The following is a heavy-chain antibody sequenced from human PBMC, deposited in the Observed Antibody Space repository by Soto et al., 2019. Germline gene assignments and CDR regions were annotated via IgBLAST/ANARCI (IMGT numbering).Heavy chain of an antibody. V-gene: IGHV4-31*02. J-gene: IGHJ5*02. CDR1: GAALNSGNNY. CDR3: ARLRIATNTYNCFDP. Sequence: SGTLSLTCIVSGAALNSGNNYWSWIRQVPGKGLEWIGHIYVTGAVDYNPSLRDRITISQDTSERQFSLNLRLVTAADTAVYYFARLRIATNTYNCFDPWGQGTLVTVSS. D-gene: IGHD2-21*01. CDR2: IYVTGAV.